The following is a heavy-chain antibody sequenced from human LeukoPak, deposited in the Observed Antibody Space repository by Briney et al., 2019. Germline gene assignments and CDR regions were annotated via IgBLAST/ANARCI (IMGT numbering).Heavy chain of an antibody. Sequence: SETLSLTCTVSGGSISSYYWSWIRQPPGKGLEWIGYICYSGSTNYNPSLKSRVTISVDTSKNQFSLKLSSVTAADTAVYYCARVWIIAVAGTGWFDPWGQGTLVTVSS. J-gene: IGHJ5*02. CDR1: GGSISSYY. V-gene: IGHV4-59*12. D-gene: IGHD6-19*01. CDR3: ARVWIIAVAGTGWFDP. CDR2: ICYSGST.